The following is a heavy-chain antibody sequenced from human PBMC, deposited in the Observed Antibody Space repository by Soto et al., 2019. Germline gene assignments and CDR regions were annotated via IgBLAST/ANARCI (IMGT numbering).Heavy chain of an antibody. J-gene: IGHJ4*02. V-gene: IGHV3-35*01. Sequence: PGGSLRLSCAASGFTFSNSDMNWVRQAPGEGLEWVSGVSWNGSRTHYAGSVKVRCIISRDNSRNFLYPQMNRLRPEAMAVSYCVRTPPPPNCTNGVCYPLFFDSWGQGTLVTVSS. D-gene: IGHD2-8*01. CDR3: VRTPPPPNCTNGVCYPLFFDS. CDR2: VSWNGSRT. CDR1: GFTFSNSD.